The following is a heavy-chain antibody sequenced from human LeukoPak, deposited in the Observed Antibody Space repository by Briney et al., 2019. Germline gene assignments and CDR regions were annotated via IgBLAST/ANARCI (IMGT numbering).Heavy chain of an antibody. Sequence: TGGSLRLSCAASGFTFSSYGMHWVRQAPGKGLEWVAVISYDGSNKYYADSVKGRFTISRDNSKNTLYLQMNSLGAEDTAVYYCAKAGVVVPADWGQGTLVTASS. D-gene: IGHD2-2*01. CDR3: AKAGVVVPAD. CDR1: GFTFSSYG. J-gene: IGHJ4*02. V-gene: IGHV3-30*18. CDR2: ISYDGSNK.